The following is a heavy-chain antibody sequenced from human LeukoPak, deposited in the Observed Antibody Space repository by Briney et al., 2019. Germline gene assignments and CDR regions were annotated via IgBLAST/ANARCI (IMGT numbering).Heavy chain of an antibody. D-gene: IGHD3-3*01. CDR1: GFTFSGYY. J-gene: IGHJ3*02. CDR2: ISSSSSYT. V-gene: IGHV3-11*06. Sequence: PGGSLRLSCAASGFTFSGYYMSWIRQAPGKGLEWVSYISSSSSYTNYADSVKGRFTISRDNAKNSLYLQMNSLRAEDTAVYYCARRDYTRDAFDIWGQGTMVTVSS. CDR3: ARRDYTRDAFDI.